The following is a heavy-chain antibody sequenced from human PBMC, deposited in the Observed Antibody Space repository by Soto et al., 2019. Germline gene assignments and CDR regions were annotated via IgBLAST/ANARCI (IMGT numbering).Heavy chain of an antibody. CDR2: ISYDGSNK. CDR1: GFTFSSYG. J-gene: IGHJ4*02. CDR3: AKDNWNYGYFDY. V-gene: IGHV3-30*18. D-gene: IGHD1-7*01. Sequence: GGSLRLSCAASGFTFSSYGMHWVRQAPGKGLEWVAVISYDGSNKYYADSVKGRFTISRDNSKNTLYLQMNSLRAEDTAVYYCAKDNWNYGYFDYWGQGTLVTVSS.